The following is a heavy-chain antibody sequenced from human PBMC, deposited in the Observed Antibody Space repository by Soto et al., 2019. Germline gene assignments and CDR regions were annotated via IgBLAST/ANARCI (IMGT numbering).Heavy chain of an antibody. CDR3: ATRSPAFDY. CDR2: ISTYKGNT. Sequence: QVQLVQSGPEVKKPGASVKVSCKTSGYTFTSYGIAWVRQAPGQGLEWMGWISTYKGNTNYAQKFQGRVTMTTDTATSTAYMELSSLRSDDTAVDYCATRSPAFDYWGQGTLVSVSS. J-gene: IGHJ4*02. V-gene: IGHV1-18*01. CDR1: GYTFTSYG.